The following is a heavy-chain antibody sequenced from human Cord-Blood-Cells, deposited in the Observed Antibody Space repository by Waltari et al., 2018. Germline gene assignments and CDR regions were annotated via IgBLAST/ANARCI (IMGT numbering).Heavy chain of an antibody. V-gene: IGHV3-48*01. CDR2: ISSSSSTI. D-gene: IGHD3-3*01. CDR1: GFTFSSYS. Sequence: EVQLVESGGGLVQLGGSLRLSCAASGFTFSSYSMIWVRQAPGKGLEWVSYISSSSSTIYYADSVKGRFTISRDNAKNSLYLQMNSLRAEDTAVYYCARDLPDFWSGYYNYYYGMDVWGQGP. J-gene: IGHJ6*02. CDR3: ARDLPDFWSGYYNYYYGMDV.